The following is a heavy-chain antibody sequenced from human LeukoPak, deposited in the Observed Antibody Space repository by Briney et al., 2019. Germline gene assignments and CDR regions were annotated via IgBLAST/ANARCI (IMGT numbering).Heavy chain of an antibody. J-gene: IGHJ5*02. Sequence: SETLSLTCTVSGGSISSYYWSWIRQPPGKGLEWIGYIYYSGSTNYNPSLKSRVTISVDTSKNQFSLKLSSVTAADTAVYYCARERTYSGSLIQARWFDPWGQGTLVTVSS. D-gene: IGHD1-26*01. CDR1: GGSISSYY. V-gene: IGHV4-59*01. CDR2: IYYSGST. CDR3: ARERTYSGSLIQARWFDP.